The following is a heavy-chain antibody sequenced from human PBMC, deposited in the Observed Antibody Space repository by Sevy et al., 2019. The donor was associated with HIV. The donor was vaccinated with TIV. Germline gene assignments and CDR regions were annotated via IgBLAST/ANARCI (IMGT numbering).Heavy chain of an antibody. Sequence: GESLKISCAASGFTFSKYSMSWVHQPPGKGLEWVSTLSFGCGEINHADSVKGRFTISRDKSKNSLYLQMNNLRAEDTAVYYCVREGCTKPHDYWGQGTLVTVSS. CDR2: LSFGCGEI. V-gene: IGHV3-23*01. J-gene: IGHJ4*02. CDR3: VREGCTKPHDY. D-gene: IGHD2-8*01. CDR1: GFTFSKYS.